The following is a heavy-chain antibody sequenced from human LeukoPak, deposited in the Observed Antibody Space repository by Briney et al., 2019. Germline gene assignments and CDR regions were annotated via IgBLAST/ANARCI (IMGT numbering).Heavy chain of an antibody. CDR3: ATPLVRGVDYFDY. D-gene: IGHD3-10*01. J-gene: IGHJ4*02. V-gene: IGHV4-39*01. Sequence: PSETLSLTCTVSGGSISSSSYYWGWIRQPPGRGLEWIASIYYSGSTYYNPSLKSRITISVDTSKNQFSLKLSSVTAADTAVYYCATPLVRGVDYFDYWGQGTLVTVSS. CDR1: GGSISSSSYY. CDR2: IYYSGST.